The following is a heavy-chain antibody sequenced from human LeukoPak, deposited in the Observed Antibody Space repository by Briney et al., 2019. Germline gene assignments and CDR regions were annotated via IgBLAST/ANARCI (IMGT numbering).Heavy chain of an antibody. Sequence: GGSLRLSCAASGFTFSSYEMNWVRQAPGKGLEWVSYISSSGSTTYYADSVKGRFTISRDNAKNSLYLQMNSLRAEDTAVYYCASTGDAFDIWGQGTMVTVSS. J-gene: IGHJ3*02. V-gene: IGHV3-48*03. CDR1: GFTFSSYE. CDR2: ISSSGSTT. CDR3: ASTGDAFDI. D-gene: IGHD4-11*01.